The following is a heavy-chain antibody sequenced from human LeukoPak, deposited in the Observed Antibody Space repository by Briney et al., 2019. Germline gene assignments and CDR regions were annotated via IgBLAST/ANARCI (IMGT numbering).Heavy chain of an antibody. CDR1: GFTFSSYS. D-gene: IGHD2-2*01. CDR2: IGAAGSTI. J-gene: IGHJ4*02. Sequence: PGGSLRLSCAASGFTFSSYSMNWVRQAPGKGLEWVSYIGAAGSTIYYADSVKGRFTISRDNAKNSLFPQMNSLRAEDTAVYYCARDSSTYAGPPDYWGQGTLVTVSS. CDR3: ARDSSTYAGPPDY. V-gene: IGHV3-48*01.